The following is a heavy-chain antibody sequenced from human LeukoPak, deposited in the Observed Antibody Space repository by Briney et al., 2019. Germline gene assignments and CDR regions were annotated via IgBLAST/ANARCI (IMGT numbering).Heavy chain of an antibody. D-gene: IGHD6-13*01. CDR3: ARGGSSSWYSNWFDP. J-gene: IGHJ5*02. V-gene: IGHV4-30-2*01. CDR2: IYHSGST. Sequence: SETLSLTCAVSGGSISSGGYSWSWIRQPPGKGLEWIGYIYHSGSTYYNPSLKSRVTISVDTSKNQFSLKLSSVTAADTTVYYCARGGSSSWYSNWFDPWGQGTLVTVSS. CDR1: GGSISSGGYS.